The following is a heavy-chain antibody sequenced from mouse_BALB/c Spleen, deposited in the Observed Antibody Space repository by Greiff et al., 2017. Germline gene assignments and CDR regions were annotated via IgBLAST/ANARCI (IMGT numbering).Heavy chain of an antibody. Sequence: VQLQQSGPGLVKPSQSLSLTCTVTGYSITSDYAWNWIRQFPGNKLEWMGYISYSGSTSYNPSLKSRISITRDTSKNQFFLQLNSVTTEDTATYYCAGRGFHWYFDVWGAGTTVTVSS. CDR2: ISYSGST. CDR3: AGRGFHWYFDV. J-gene: IGHJ1*01. V-gene: IGHV3-2*02. CDR1: GYSITSDYA.